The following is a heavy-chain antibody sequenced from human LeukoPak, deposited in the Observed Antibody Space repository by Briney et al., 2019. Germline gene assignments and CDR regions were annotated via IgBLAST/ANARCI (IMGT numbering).Heavy chain of an antibody. CDR3: ARDLGYGALDS. V-gene: IGHV3-7*01. CDR2: INPDGSQT. Sequence: GESLRLSCAASGFTFSSYWMNWVRQAPGKGLEWVALINPDGSQTNYVDSVKGRLTISRDNAENSLYLQMNSLRAEDTAVYYCARDLGYGALDSWGQGTLVTVSS. J-gene: IGHJ5*01. D-gene: IGHD4-17*01. CDR1: GFTFSSYW.